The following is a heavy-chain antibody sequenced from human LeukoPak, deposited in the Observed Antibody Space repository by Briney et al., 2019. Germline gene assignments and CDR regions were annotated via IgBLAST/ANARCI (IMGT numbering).Heavy chain of an antibody. J-gene: IGHJ4*02. V-gene: IGHV4-4*07. D-gene: IGHD5-24*01. CDR1: GGSISSYY. CDR2: IYTSGST. Sequence: PSETLSLTCTVPGGSISSYYWSWIRQPAGKGLEWIGRIYTSGSTNYNPSLKSRVTISVDKSKNQFSLKLSSVTAADTAVYYCARDRMALLDYWGQGTLVTVSS. CDR3: ARDRMALLDY.